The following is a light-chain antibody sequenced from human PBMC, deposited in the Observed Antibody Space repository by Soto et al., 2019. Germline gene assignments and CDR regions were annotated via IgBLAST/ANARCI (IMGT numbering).Light chain of an antibody. Sequence: QSVLAQPPSVSGTPGQTIPISCSGSTSNIGTNYVYWYQQFPGTAPKLLIYNNNQRPSGVPDRVSGSKSGTSASLTISGLRSEDEADYYCAAWDDSLSGWVFGGGTKLTVL. CDR3: AAWDDSLSGWV. J-gene: IGLJ3*02. V-gene: IGLV1-47*01. CDR2: NNN. CDR1: TSNIGTNY.